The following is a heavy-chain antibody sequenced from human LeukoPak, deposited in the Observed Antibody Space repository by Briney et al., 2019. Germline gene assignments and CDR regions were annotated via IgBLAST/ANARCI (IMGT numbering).Heavy chain of an antibody. CDR3: ARPGSLSSGYINWFDP. Sequence: GESLKISCKGSGYSFTIYWIAWVRQMPGKGLEWMGIIYPGDSDTRYSPSFQGQVTISADKSTSTAYLQWGSLKASDTAMYYCARPGSLSSGYINWFDPWGQGTLVTVSS. D-gene: IGHD3-22*01. CDR2: IYPGDSDT. V-gene: IGHV5-51*01. J-gene: IGHJ5*02. CDR1: GYSFTIYW.